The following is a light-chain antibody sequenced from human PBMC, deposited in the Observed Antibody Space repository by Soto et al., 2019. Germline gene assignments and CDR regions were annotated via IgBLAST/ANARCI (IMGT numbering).Light chain of an antibody. CDR1: QGISTY. CDR3: QQRSNWPLT. Sequence: EIVLTQPPATLSLSPGERVTLSCRASQGISTYLAWFQQKPGQAPRLLIYDAVNRATGIPARFSGSGSGTDFFLTISSLEPEDFAVYYCQQRSNWPLTFGGGTKVEIK. CDR2: DAV. J-gene: IGKJ4*01. V-gene: IGKV3-11*01.